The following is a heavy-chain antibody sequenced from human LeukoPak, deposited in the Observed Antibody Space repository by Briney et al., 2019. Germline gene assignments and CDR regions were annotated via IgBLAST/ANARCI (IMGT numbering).Heavy chain of an antibody. CDR3: AKDRVGATSGTFDI. V-gene: IGHV3-9*01. D-gene: IGHD1-26*01. J-gene: IGHJ3*02. CDR2: ISWNSGSI. CDR1: GFTIDDYA. Sequence: GGSLRLSCAAAGFTIDDYALHWVRQAPGKGLEWVSGISWNSGSIGYADSVKGRFTISRDNAKNSLYLQMNSLRAEDTALNYCAKDRVGATSGTFDIWGQGTMVTVSS.